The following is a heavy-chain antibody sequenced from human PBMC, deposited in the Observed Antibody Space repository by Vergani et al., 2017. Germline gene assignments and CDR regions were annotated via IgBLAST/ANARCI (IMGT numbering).Heavy chain of an antibody. CDR1: GGSMTSLKTY. J-gene: IGHJ4*02. V-gene: IGHV4-61*02. D-gene: IGHD2/OR15-2a*01. Sequence: QVQLQESGPGLVKPSQTLSLTCAVSGGSMTSLKTYWNWIRQTAGKGLEWVGRIDSSGATMYNPSLKSRITMSVDTSKNEFSLRMTSVTAADSALYFCARQGGLRIPTFYVDHWGQGGLITVSS. CDR3: ARQGGLRIPTFYVDH. CDR2: IDSSGAT.